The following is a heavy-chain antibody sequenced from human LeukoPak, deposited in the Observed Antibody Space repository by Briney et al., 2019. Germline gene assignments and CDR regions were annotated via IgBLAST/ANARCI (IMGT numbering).Heavy chain of an antibody. D-gene: IGHD3-22*01. CDR3: ARGTYFYDSSGYNYFDY. Sequence: GGSLRLSCAASGFTFSSYAMHWVRQAPGKGLEWVAVISYDGSNKYYADSVKGRFTISRDNSKNTLYLQMNSLRAEDTAVYYCARGTYFYDSSGYNYFDYWGQGTLVTVSS. J-gene: IGHJ4*02. CDR1: GFTFSSYA. V-gene: IGHV3-30-3*01. CDR2: ISYDGSNK.